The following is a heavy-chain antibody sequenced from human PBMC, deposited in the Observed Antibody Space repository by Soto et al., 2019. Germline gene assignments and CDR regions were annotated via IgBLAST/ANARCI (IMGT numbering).Heavy chain of an antibody. Sequence: GGSLRLSCAASGFTFSTYVIHWVRQAPGKGLEWVAAISYDGSNKFYAGSVKGRFTISRDNAKNTLYLQLNSLRTEDTAVYFCARDENIVATTEGYYSYGLDVWGQGTTVTVSS. J-gene: IGHJ6*02. CDR1: GFTFSTYV. CDR2: ISYDGSNK. CDR3: ARDENIVATTEGYYSYGLDV. V-gene: IGHV3-30-3*01. D-gene: IGHD5-12*01.